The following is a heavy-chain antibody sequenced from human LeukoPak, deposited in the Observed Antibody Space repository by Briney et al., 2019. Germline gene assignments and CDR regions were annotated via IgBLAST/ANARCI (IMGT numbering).Heavy chain of an antibody. V-gene: IGHV4-30-4*01. D-gene: IGHD3-10*01. CDR3: ARGQYGSGIAY. J-gene: IGHJ4*02. CDR1: GGSISSGDYY. Sequence: SQTLSLTCTVSGGSISSGDYYWSWIRQPPGKGLEWIGYISSSGRTYYKPSLKSRFTVSMYTSKNQFSLKVSSVTAADTAAFYCARGQYGSGIAYWGQGTLVTVSS. CDR2: ISSSGRT.